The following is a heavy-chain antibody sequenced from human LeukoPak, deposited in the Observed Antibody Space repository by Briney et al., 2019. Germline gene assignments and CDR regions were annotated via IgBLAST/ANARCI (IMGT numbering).Heavy chain of an antibody. J-gene: IGHJ5*02. CDR2: MNPNSGNT. CDR3: ALLFRGRIAVAGNH. V-gene: IGHV1-8*01. Sequence: ASVKVSCEASGYTFTSFDINWVRQASGQGLEWMGGMNPNSGNTDYAQKFQGRVTMTRNTSKSTAYMELSGLRSEDTAVYYCALLFRGRIAVAGNHWGQGTLVTVSS. D-gene: IGHD6-19*01. CDR1: GYTFTSFD.